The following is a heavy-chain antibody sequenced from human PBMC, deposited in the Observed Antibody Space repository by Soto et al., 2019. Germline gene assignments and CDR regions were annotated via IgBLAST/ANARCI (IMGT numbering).Heavy chain of an antibody. CDR1: GDTFTDYY. CDR2: VNPSGGHT. Sequence: QVQLMQSGAEVKKPGASVKVSCKASGDTFTDYYIHWVRQAPGQGLEWMGTVNPSGGHTTYAQHFLGRVTMTRDTSTSTLYMELPSLTSDDTAIYYCARGGHVVVVTAALDYWGQGTLVTVPS. CDR3: ARGGHVVVVTAALDY. V-gene: IGHV1-46*01. D-gene: IGHD2-21*02. J-gene: IGHJ4*02.